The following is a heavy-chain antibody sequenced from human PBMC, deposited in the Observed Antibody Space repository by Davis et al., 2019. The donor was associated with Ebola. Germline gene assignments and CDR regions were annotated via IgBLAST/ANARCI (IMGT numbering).Heavy chain of an antibody. Sequence: ASVKVSCKASGYTFTGYYMHWVRQAPGQGLEWMGWINPNSGGTNYAQKFQGWVTMTRGTSISTAYMELSRLRSDDTAVYYCARGKSYYYYGMDVWGQGTTVTVSS. CDR1: GYTFTGYY. V-gene: IGHV1-2*04. J-gene: IGHJ6*02. CDR2: INPNSGGT. CDR3: ARGKSYYYYGMDV.